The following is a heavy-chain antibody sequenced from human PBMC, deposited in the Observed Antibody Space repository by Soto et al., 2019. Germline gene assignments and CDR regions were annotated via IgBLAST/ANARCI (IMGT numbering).Heavy chain of an antibody. V-gene: IGHV3-21*01. CDR1: GFTFSSYS. CDR3: ARVLYGSGSSSVDY. D-gene: IGHD3-10*01. CDR2: ISSSSSYI. J-gene: IGHJ4*02. Sequence: PGGSLRLSCAASGFTFSSYSMNWVRQAPGKGLEWVSSISSSSSYIYYADSVKDRFTISRDNAKNSLYLQMNSLRAEDTAVYYCARVLYGSGSSSVDYWGQGTLVTVSS.